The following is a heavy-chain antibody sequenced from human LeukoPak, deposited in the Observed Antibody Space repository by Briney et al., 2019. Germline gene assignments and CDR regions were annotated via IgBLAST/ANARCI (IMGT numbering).Heavy chain of an antibody. J-gene: IGHJ1*01. V-gene: IGHV3-23*01. CDR1: GFTFSSYA. CDR2: ISGGGGST. Sequence: GGSLRLSCAASGFTFSSYAMSWVRQAPGKGLEWVSAISGGGGSTYYADSVKGRFTISRDNSKNTLYLQMNSLSAEDTAVSYCAKYPSSGWYEGYFQHWGQGTLVTVSS. CDR3: AKYPSSGWYEGYFQH. D-gene: IGHD6-19*01.